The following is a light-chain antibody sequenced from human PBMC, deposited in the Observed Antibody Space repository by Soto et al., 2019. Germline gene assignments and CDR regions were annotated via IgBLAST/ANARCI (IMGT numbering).Light chain of an antibody. V-gene: IGLV1-40*01. Sequence: QSVLTQPPSVSGAPGQRVTTSCTGTSSNIGAGYDVHWYQQFPGTAPKLLIYGNRNRPSGVPDRFSGSKSGTSASLAITGLQAEDEATYYCQSCDSSLSGSGVLGPGTKVTVL. CDR1: SSNIGAGYD. CDR3: QSCDSSLSGSGV. J-gene: IGLJ1*01. CDR2: GNR.